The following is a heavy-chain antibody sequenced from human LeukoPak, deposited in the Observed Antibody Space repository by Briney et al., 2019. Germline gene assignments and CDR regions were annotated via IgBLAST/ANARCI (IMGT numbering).Heavy chain of an antibody. CDR2: ISSSSSYI. CDR1: GFTVSGNY. CDR3: AKGRDILTGYSTPDY. Sequence: GGSLRLSCAVSGFTVSGNYMSWIRQAPGKGLEWVSSISSSSSYIYYADSVKGRFTISRDNARNSLYLQMNSLRAEDTAVYYCAKGRDILTGYSTPDYWGQGTLVTVSS. V-gene: IGHV3-21*04. J-gene: IGHJ4*02. D-gene: IGHD3-9*01.